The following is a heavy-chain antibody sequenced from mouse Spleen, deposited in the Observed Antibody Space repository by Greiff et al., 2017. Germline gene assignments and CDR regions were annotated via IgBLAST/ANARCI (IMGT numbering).Heavy chain of an antibody. V-gene: IGHV1-55*01. J-gene: IGHJ1*01. CDR1: GYTFTSYW. Sequence: QVQLQQPGAELVKPGASVKLSCTASGYTFTSYWINWVKQRPGQGLEWIGDIYPGSGITNYNEKFKSKSTLTLDTSSSTAYMQLSSLTSEDSAVYYCSRGGLLDWYFDVWGAGTTVTVSS. CDR3: SRGGLLDWYFDV. CDR2: IYPGSGIT.